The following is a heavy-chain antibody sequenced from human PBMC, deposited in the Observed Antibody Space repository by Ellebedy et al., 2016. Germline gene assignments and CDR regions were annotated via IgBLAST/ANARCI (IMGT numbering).Heavy chain of an antibody. CDR1: GFIFSGST. D-gene: IGHD2/OR15-2a*01. CDR2: IKSKADTYAT. CDR3: VKEHRRIPNADPTFYS. V-gene: IGHV3-73*01. J-gene: IGHJ4*02. Sequence: GGSLRLSCVGSGFIFSGSTMHWVRQASGKGPQWVGRIKSKADTYATAYSASVKGRFAISRDDSQSTAYLQMDSLKTEDTAVYYCVKEHRRIPNADPTFYSWGQGTLVTVS.